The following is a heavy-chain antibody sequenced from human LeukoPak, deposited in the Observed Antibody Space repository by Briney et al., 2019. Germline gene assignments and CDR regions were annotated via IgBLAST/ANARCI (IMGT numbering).Heavy chain of an antibody. CDR2: ISYDGSNK. CDR3: ARDLEWSRRKQRLTPAAFDI. J-gene: IGHJ3*02. V-gene: IGHV3-30-3*01. CDR1: GFTFSSYA. Sequence: GRSLRLSCAASGFTFSSYAMHWVRQAPGKGLEWVAVISYDGSNKYYADSVKGRFTISRDNSKNSLYLQMNSLRAEDTAVYYCARDLEWSRRKQRLTPAAFDIWGQGTMVTVSS. D-gene: IGHD3-3*01.